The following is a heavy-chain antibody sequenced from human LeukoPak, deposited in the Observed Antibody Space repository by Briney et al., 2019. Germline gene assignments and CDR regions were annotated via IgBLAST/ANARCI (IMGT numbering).Heavy chain of an antibody. CDR3: ARGHGYCSGGSCYPNY. Sequence: PSETLSLTCTVSGGSISSYYWSWIRQPPGKGLEWIGYIYYSGSTNYNPSLKSRVTISVDMSKNQFSLKLSSVTAADTAVYYCARGHGYCSGGSCYPNYWGQGTLVTVSS. V-gene: IGHV4-59*01. J-gene: IGHJ4*02. D-gene: IGHD2-15*01. CDR2: IYYSGST. CDR1: GGSISSYY.